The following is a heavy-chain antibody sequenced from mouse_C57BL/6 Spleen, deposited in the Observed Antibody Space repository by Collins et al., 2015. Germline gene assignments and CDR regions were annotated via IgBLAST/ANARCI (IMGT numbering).Heavy chain of an antibody. Sequence: EVQLQQSGAELVRPGASVKLSCTASGFNXKDDYMHWVKQRPEQGLEWIGWIDPESGDTEYASKFQGKATITADTSSNTAYLQLSSLTSEDTAVYYCSMDYYGSSYEAYWGQGTLVTVSA. CDR1: GFNXKDDY. CDR3: SMDYYGSSYEAY. D-gene: IGHD1-1*01. CDR2: IDPESGDT. V-gene: IGHV14-4*01. J-gene: IGHJ3*01.